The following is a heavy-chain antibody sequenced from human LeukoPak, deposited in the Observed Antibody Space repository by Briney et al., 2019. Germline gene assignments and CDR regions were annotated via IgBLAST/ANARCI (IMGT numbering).Heavy chain of an antibody. V-gene: IGHV4-39*01. CDR3: ATRRSSSSMDV. D-gene: IGHD6-6*01. J-gene: IGHJ6*04. CDR2: IYYSGST. Sequence: PSETLSLTCTVSGGSISGSSYYWGWIRQPPGKGLEWIGSIYYSGSTYYNPSLKSRVTISVDTSKHQFSLKLSSVTAADTAVYYCATRRSSSSMDVWGKGTTVTVSS. CDR1: GGSISGSSYY.